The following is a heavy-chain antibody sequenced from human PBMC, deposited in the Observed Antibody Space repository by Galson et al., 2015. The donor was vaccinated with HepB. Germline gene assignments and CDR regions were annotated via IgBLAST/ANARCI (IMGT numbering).Heavy chain of an antibody. CDR3: ARLSGRTPPFVNHYYYYYGMDV. D-gene: IGHD3-16*02. J-gene: IGHJ6*02. Sequence: PALVKPTQTLTLTCTVSGFSLSNARMGVSWIRQPPGKALEWLAHIFSNDEKSYSTSLKSRLTISKDTSKSQVVLTMTNMDPVDTATYYCARLSGRTPPFVNHYYYYYGMDVWGQGTTVTVSS. V-gene: IGHV2-26*01. CDR1: GFSLSNARMG. CDR2: IFSNDEK.